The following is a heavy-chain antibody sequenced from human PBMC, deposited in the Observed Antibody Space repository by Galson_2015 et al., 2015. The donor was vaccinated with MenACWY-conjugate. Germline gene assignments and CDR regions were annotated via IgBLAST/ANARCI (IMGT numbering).Heavy chain of an antibody. CDR3: AKDRSPHVVVVAATTY. J-gene: IGHJ4*02. Sequence: SLRLSCAASGFTFSSYAMSWVRQAPGKGLEWVSAIRGSGGSTYYADSVKGRFTISRDNSKNTLYLQMNSLRAEDTAVYYCAKDRSPHVVVVAATTYWVQGTLVTVSS. D-gene: IGHD2-15*01. CDR2: IRGSGGST. V-gene: IGHV3-23*01. CDR1: GFTFSSYA.